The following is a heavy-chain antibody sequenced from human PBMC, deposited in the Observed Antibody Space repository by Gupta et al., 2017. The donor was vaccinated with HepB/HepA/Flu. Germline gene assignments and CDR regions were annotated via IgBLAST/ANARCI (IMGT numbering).Heavy chain of an antibody. V-gene: IGHV3-23*01. CDR1: GFTFSKSA. CDR3: ATARPGTTYDY. D-gene: IGHD1-1*01. Sequence: EVQVLESGGDLVQPGGYLRLSCVASGFTFSKSAMIWVRQAPGKGLEWGSGFSSGGDIYYADSVKGRFTISRDNSKNTLYFQMNSLRVEDTAVYYCATARPGTTYDYWGQGTLVTVSS. J-gene: IGHJ4*02. CDR2: FSSGGDI.